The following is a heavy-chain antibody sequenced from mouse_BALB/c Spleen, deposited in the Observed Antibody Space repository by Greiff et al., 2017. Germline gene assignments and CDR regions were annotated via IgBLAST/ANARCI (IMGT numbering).Heavy chain of an antibody. CDR1: GFSFTSYG. D-gene: IGHD1-1*01. CDR3: AREHNDYGSSPCWYLDV. J-gene: IGHJ1*01. CDR2: IWGGGST. Sequence: QVQLQQSGPGLVAPSQSLSITCTVSGFSFTSYGVHSVRQPPGKGLEWMGVIWGGGSTNYNSALMSRLSNSKDNSKSQVFLKMNSLQTDDTAMYYCAREHNDYGSSPCWYLDVWGAGTTVTVSS. V-gene: IGHV2-9*02.